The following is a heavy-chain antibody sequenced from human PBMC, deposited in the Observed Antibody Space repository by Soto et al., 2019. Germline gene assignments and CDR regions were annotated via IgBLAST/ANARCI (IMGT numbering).Heavy chain of an antibody. V-gene: IGHV1-18*04. CDR1: GYTFTNYS. CDR2: LSIYNGNT. Sequence: ASVKVSCKASGYTFTNYSITWVRQAPGKGLEWMGWLSIYNGNTNFAQKFQGRLTMTTDTGTNTVYMELRSLTSDDTAVYFCARAVDYGSGPFDSWGQGTPVTVSS. CDR3: ARAVDYGSGPFDS. D-gene: IGHD3-10*01. J-gene: IGHJ4*02.